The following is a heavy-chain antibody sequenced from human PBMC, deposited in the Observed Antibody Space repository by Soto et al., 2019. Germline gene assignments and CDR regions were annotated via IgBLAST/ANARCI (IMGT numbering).Heavy chain of an antibody. CDR2: ISSSSSTI. Sequence: GGSLRLSCAASGFTFSSYSMNWVRQAPGKGLEWVSYISSSSSTIYYADAMKGRFTVSRDIAKNSLYLQMNSLRDEDTAVYYCARVDGTNGVGSIYYGMDVWGQGTTVTVSS. J-gene: IGHJ6*02. CDR3: ARVDGTNGVGSIYYGMDV. V-gene: IGHV3-48*02. D-gene: IGHD2-8*01. CDR1: GFTFSSYS.